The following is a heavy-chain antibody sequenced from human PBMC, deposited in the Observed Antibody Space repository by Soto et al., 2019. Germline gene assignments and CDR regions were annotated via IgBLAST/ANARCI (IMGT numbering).Heavy chain of an antibody. D-gene: IGHD3-10*01. Sequence: SETLSLTCTVSGGSISSGGYYWSWIRQHPGKGLEWIGYIYYSGSTYYNPSLKSRVTISVDTSKNQFSLKLSSVTAADTAVYYCARASEEGRVASGFDPWGQGTMVTAPQ. CDR2: IYYSGST. CDR1: GGSISSGGYY. V-gene: IGHV4-31*03. J-gene: IGHJ5*02. CDR3: ARASEEGRVASGFDP.